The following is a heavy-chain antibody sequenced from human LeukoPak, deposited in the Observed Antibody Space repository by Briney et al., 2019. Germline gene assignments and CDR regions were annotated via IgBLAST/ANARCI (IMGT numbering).Heavy chain of an antibody. V-gene: IGHV4-38-2*01. CDR2: IYHSGST. Sequence: PSETLSLTCAVSGYSISSGFHWAWVRQTPGKRLEWIGSIYHSGSTYQNPSLKSRVTISVDMSKNQFSLKLSSVTAADTAVYYCARLRFRADMFSNFDYWGQGTLVTVSS. CDR3: ARLRFRADMFSNFDY. D-gene: IGHD3-10*02. CDR1: GYSISSGFH. J-gene: IGHJ4*02.